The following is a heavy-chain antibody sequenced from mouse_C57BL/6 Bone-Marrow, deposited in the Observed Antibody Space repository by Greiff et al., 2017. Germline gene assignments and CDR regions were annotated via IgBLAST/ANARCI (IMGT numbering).Heavy chain of an antibody. CDR1: GYTFTSYW. CDR3: ASLYYFDY. Sequence: QVQLKQPGAELVKPGASVKLSCKASGYTFTSYWMQWVKQRPGQGLEWIGEIDPSDSYTNYNQKFKGKATLTVDTSSSTAYMQLSSLTSEDSAVYYCASLYYFDYWGQGTTLTVSS. J-gene: IGHJ2*01. CDR2: IDPSDSYT. V-gene: IGHV1-50*01.